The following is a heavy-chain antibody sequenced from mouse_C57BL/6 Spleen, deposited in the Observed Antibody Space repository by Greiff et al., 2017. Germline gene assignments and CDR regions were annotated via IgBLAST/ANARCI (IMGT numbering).Heavy chain of an antibody. D-gene: IGHD1-1*01. CDR2: IYPGDGDT. V-gene: IGHV1-80*01. Sequence: VQLQQSGAELVKPGASVKISCKASGYAFSSYWMNWVKQRPGKGLEWIGQIYPGDGDTNYNGKFKGKATLTADKSSSTAYMQLSSLTSEDSAVYFCARREIVTTVEPYWGQGTTLTVSS. CDR1: GYAFSSYW. CDR3: ARREIVTTVEPY. J-gene: IGHJ2*01.